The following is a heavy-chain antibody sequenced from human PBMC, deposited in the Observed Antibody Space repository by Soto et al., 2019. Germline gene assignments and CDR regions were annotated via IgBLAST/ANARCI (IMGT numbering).Heavy chain of an antibody. CDR2: INPNSGGT. CDR1: GYTFTGYY. J-gene: IGHJ4*02. D-gene: IGHD3-3*01. CDR3: ATANKIYAEDDDCWSSPNHEPADY. Sequence: ASVKVSCKASGYTFTGYYMHWVRQAPGQGLEWMGWINPNSGGTNYAQKFQGRVTMTRDTSISTAYMVLSRLRSDDTAVCYCATANKIYAEDDDCWSSPNHEPADYWGQGTLVTVSS. V-gene: IGHV1-2*02.